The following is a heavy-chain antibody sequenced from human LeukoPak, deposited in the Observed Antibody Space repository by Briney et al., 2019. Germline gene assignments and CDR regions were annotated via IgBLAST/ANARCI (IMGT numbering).Heavy chain of an antibody. J-gene: IGHJ4*02. V-gene: IGHV3-30*03. Sequence: GRSLRLSCAASGFTFGNSGMHWVRQAPGKGLEWVAVISYDGSNKYYADSVKGRFTISRDNSKNTLSLQMESLRSEDTAVYYCARENSGNDEGSYYFDYWGQGSPVTVSS. CDR3: ARENSGNDEGSYYFDY. CDR1: GFTFGNSG. D-gene: IGHD6-13*01. CDR2: ISYDGSNK.